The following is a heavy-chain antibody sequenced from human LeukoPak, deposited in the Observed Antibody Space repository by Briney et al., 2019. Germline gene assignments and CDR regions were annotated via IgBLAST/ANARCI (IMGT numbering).Heavy chain of an antibody. CDR1: GGSFSGYY. CDR2: INHSGST. J-gene: IGHJ4*02. D-gene: IGHD1-7*01. CDR3: ASLGAGTTDFDY. V-gene: IGHV4-34*01. Sequence: PSETLSLTCAVYGGSFSGYYWSWIRQPPGKGLEWIGEINHSGSTNYDPPLKSRVTISVETSKNQSSLKLSSVTAADTAVYYCASLGAGTTDFDYWGQGTLVTVSS.